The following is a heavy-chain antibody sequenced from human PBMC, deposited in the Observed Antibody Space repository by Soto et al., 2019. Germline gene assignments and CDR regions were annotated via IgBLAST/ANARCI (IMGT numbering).Heavy chain of an antibody. CDR2: ISSSGSTT. D-gene: IGHD3-22*01. V-gene: IGHV3-48*03. CDR3: ARMVIRTGGGFDY. CDR1: GFTFSSYD. Sequence: EVQLVESGGVLVQPGGSLRLSCAASGFTFSSYDMNWVRQAPGKGLEWVSYISSSGSTTYYADSMKGRFTISRDNAKKSLYLQMNSLRADDTAIYYCARMVIRTGGGFDYWGQGTLVTVSS. J-gene: IGHJ4*02.